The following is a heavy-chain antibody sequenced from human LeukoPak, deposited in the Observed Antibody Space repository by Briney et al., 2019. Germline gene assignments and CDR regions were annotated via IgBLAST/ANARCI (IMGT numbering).Heavy chain of an antibody. Sequence: ASVKVSCKASGGTFSSYAISWVRQAPGQGLEWMGRIIPILGIANYAQKFQGRVTITADKSTSTAYMELSSLRSEDTAVYYCARDPLDRITIFGVEPSNWFDPWGQGTLVTVSS. CDR1: GGTFSSYA. J-gene: IGHJ5*02. CDR2: IIPILGIA. V-gene: IGHV1-69*04. D-gene: IGHD3-3*01. CDR3: ARDPLDRITIFGVEPSNWFDP.